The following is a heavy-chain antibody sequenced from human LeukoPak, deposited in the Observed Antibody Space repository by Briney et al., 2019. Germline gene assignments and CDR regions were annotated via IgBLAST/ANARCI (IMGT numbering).Heavy chain of an antibody. D-gene: IGHD6-19*01. CDR3: AEDRQWLVPMM. V-gene: IGHV3-30*18. Sequence: PGRSLRLSCAASGFTFSSYGMHWVRQAPGKGLEWVAVISYDGSNKYYADSVKGRFTISRDNSKNTLYLQMNSLRAEDAAVCYCAEDRQWLVPMMWGQGTLVTVSS. CDR2: ISYDGSNK. CDR1: GFTFSSYG. J-gene: IGHJ4*02.